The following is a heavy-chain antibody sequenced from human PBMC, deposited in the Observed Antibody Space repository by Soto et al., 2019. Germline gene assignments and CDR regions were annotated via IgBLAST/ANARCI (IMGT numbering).Heavy chain of an antibody. D-gene: IGHD3-3*01. CDR2: ITSSGSDI. J-gene: IGHJ4*02. CDR1: GFSFSSYS. V-gene: IGHV3-21*01. Sequence: EVQLVESGGGLVKPGGSLRLSCAASGFSFSSYSMNWVRQAPGKGLEWVSSITSSGSDIYYADSVKGRFTISRDNAKNSLYLQMNCLRDEDTAVYYCARVGAEWHPNYSDYWGEGTLFTVSS. CDR3: ARVGAEWHPNYSDY.